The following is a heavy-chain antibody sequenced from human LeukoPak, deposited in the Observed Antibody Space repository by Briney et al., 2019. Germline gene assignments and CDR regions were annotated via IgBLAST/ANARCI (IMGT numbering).Heavy chain of an antibody. V-gene: IGHV4-34*01. D-gene: IGHD3-10*01. CDR2: INHSGST. CDR1: GGSFSGYY. J-gene: IGHJ6*03. CDR3: ARTTYYYGSGSYYNKGYYYMDV. Sequence: SETLSLTCAVYGGSFSGYYWSWIRQPPGKGLEWIGEINHSGSTNYNPSLKSRVTISVDTSKNQFSLKLSSVTAADTAVYYCARTTYYYGSGSYYNKGYYYMDVWGKGTTVTISS.